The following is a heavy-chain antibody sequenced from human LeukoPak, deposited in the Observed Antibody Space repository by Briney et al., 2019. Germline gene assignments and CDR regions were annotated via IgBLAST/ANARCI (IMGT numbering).Heavy chain of an antibody. Sequence: ASVKVSCKASGYTFTGYYMHWVRQAPGQGLERMGWINPNSGGTNYAQKFQGRVTMTRDTSISTAYMELSRLRSDDTAVYYCASISYYYDSSGYYPEPFDYWGQGTLVTVSS. J-gene: IGHJ4*02. CDR1: GYTFTGYY. CDR2: INPNSGGT. D-gene: IGHD3-22*01. V-gene: IGHV1-2*02. CDR3: ASISYYYDSSGYYPEPFDY.